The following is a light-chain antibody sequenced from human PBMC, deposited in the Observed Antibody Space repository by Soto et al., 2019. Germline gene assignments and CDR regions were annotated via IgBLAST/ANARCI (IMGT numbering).Light chain of an antibody. CDR2: SNN. J-gene: IGLJ1*01. Sequence: QSVLTQPPSASGTPGPRVTISCSGSSSNIGSNTVNWYQQLPGTAPKLLIYSNNQRPSGVPDRFSGSKSGTSASLAISGLQSEDEADYYCAAWDDSLNANYVFGTGTKSPS. CDR3: AAWDDSLNANYV. CDR1: SSNIGSNT. V-gene: IGLV1-44*01.